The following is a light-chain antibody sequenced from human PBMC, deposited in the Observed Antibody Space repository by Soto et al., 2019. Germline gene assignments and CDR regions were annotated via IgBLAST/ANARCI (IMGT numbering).Light chain of an antibody. Sequence: EIVLTQSPGTLSLSPGERATLSCRASQSVSNNYLAWYQQKPGQAPRLLIYGASNRATAIPARFSGSGSGTEFTLTISSLQSEDSAVYYCQQYKNWPPYTFGQGTKLEIK. CDR3: QQYKNWPPYT. V-gene: IGKV3-15*01. CDR2: GAS. J-gene: IGKJ2*01. CDR1: QSVSNN.